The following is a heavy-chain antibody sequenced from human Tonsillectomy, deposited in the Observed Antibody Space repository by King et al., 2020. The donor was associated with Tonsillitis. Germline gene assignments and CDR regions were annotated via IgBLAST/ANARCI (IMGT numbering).Heavy chain of an antibody. J-gene: IGHJ4*02. CDR1: GGSLSSHH. V-gene: IGHV4-59*11. D-gene: IGHD6-19*01. CDR3: AGTRSSAFYYDF. Sequence: VQLQESGPGLVKPSETLSLTCTVSGGSLSSHHWSWGRQAPGKGLEWIGYLYYSGSNKYNPSLTSRVTRSGDTPKNQLSLKLASVTAADTAVYFCAGTRSSAFYYDFWGQGSLVTVSS. CDR2: LYYSGSN.